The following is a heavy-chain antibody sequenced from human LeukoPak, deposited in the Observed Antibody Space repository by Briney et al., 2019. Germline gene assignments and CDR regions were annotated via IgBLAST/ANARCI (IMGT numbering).Heavy chain of an antibody. CDR3: AKSDGEGMWELPLDY. V-gene: IGHV3-7*03. CDR2: IKQDGSEK. D-gene: IGHD1-26*01. J-gene: IGHJ4*02. CDR1: GFTFSSYW. Sequence: GGSLRLSCAASGFTFSSYWMSWVRQAPGKGLEWVANIKQDGSEKYYVDSVKGRFTISRDKSKNTLYLQMNSLRAEDTAVYYCAKSDGEGMWELPLDYWGQGTLVTVSS.